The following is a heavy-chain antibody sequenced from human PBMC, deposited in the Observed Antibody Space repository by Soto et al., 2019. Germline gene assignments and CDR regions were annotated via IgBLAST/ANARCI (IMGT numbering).Heavy chain of an antibody. CDR3: AREGLRFLEWSASKYNWFDP. D-gene: IGHD3-3*01. CDR2: IKSTIDGGTT. J-gene: IGHJ5*02. Sequence: GGSLRLSCAASGFAFPNAWMNWVRQAPGKGLEWVGRIKSTIDGGTTDYAEPVKGRFAISRDDSNNMVYLQMNSLKIEDTAVYYCAREGLRFLEWSASKYNWFDPWGQGTLVTVSS. CDR1: GFAFPNAW. V-gene: IGHV3-15*07.